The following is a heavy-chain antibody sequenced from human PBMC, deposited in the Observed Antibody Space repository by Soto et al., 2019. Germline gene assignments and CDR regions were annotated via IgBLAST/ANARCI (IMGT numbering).Heavy chain of an antibody. CDR3: ARVGRYYDSGVWGGYFEY. J-gene: IGHJ4*02. Sequence: QVQLQESGPGLVKPSQTLSLTCTVSAGSISSGGYYWSWIRQDPGKGLEWIGYMYYSGVTYYNPSLKSRVNISVDTSKNQFSRKLNSVTAADTAVYYCARVGRYYDSGVWGGYFEYWGQGTLVTVSS. CDR2: MYYSGVT. CDR1: AGSISSGGYY. V-gene: IGHV4-31*03. D-gene: IGHD3-22*01.